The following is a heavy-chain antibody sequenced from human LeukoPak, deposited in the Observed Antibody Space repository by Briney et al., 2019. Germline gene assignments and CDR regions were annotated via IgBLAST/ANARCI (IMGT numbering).Heavy chain of an antibody. CDR2: ISAYNGNT. D-gene: IGHD3-9*01. CDR1: GYTFTSYG. V-gene: IGHV1-18*01. Sequence: ASVKVSCKASGYTFTSYGISWVRQAPGQGLEWMGWISAYNGNTNYAQKLQGRVTMTTDTSTSTAYMELRSLRSDDTAVYYCARDVGPYYDILTGFRSPGARNAFDIWGQGTMVTVSS. CDR3: ARDVGPYYDILTGFRSPGARNAFDI. J-gene: IGHJ3*02.